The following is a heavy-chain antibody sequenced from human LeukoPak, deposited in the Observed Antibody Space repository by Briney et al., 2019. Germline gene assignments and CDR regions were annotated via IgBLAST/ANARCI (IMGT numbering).Heavy chain of an antibody. Sequence: GGSLRLSCATSGFTFSSYSMNWIRQAPGKGLEWVSSISSGTTYIYYADSLKGRFTISRDNAKSSLYLQMNSLRAEDTAVYYCARASDYGDYFSGMDVWGQGTTVTVS. V-gene: IGHV3-21*01. CDR1: GFTFSSYS. CDR2: ISSGTTYI. CDR3: ARASDYGDYFSGMDV. D-gene: IGHD4-17*01. J-gene: IGHJ6*02.